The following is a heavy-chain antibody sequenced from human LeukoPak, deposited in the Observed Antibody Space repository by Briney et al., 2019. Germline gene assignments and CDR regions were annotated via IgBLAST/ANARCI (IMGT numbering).Heavy chain of an antibody. CDR1: GFTFSSYA. J-gene: IGHJ6*02. D-gene: IGHD1-14*01. CDR2: IYSGGST. V-gene: IGHV3-53*04. Sequence: GGSLRLSCAASGFTFSSYAMSWVRQAPGKGLEWVSVIYSGGSTYYADSVKGRFTISRRNSKNTLYLQMNSLRAEDTAVYYCARGTAKYYYYGMDVWGQGTTVTVSS. CDR3: ARGTAKYYYYGMDV.